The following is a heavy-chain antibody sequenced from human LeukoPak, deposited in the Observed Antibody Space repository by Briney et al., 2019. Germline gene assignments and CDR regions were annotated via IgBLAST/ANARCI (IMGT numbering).Heavy chain of an antibody. D-gene: IGHD6-13*01. CDR1: GFTFSNYA. Sequence: GGSLRLSCAASGFTFSNYAMSWVRQAPGKGLEWVSSINGRGGSTYYADSVKGRFTISRDNSKNTLYLQMNSLKTEDTAVYYCTRHAAAAGTEYAFDIWGQGTMVTVSS. CDR2: INGRGGST. V-gene: IGHV3-23*01. J-gene: IGHJ3*02. CDR3: TRHAAAAGTEYAFDI.